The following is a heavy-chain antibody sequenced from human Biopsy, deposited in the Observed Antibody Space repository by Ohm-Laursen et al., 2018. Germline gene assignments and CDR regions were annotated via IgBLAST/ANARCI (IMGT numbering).Heavy chain of an antibody. CDR2: IIGMFGTA. V-gene: IGHV1-69*06. CDR3: AADINVWNVNY. D-gene: IGHD1-1*01. J-gene: IGHJ4*02. Sequence: ASVKVSCKASGGPFSSYAVTWVRQAPGQGLEWMGGIIGMFGTADYAQRFQGRVTITEDTSTSTAYMEVWRLRSDDTAVYYCAADINVWNVNYWGQGTQVIVSS. CDR1: GGPFSSYA.